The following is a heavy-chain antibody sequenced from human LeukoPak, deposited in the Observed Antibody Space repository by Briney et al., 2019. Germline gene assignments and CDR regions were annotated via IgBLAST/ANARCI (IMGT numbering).Heavy chain of an antibody. V-gene: IGHV4-61*02. J-gene: IGHJ4*02. CDR3: ASGLGVYYDSSGYELGY. CDR2: IYTSGST. D-gene: IGHD3-22*01. CDR1: GGSISSGSYY. Sequence: SETLSLTCTVSGGSISSGSYYWSWIRQPAGKGLEWIGRIYTSGSTNYSPSLKSRVTISVDTSKNQFSLKLSSVTAADTAVYYCASGLGVYYDSSGYELGYWGQGTLVTVSS.